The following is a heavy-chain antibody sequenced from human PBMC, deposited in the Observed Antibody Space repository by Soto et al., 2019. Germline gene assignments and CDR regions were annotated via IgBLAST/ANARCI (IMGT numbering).Heavy chain of an antibody. CDR1: GGSISSYY. D-gene: IGHD3-10*01. CDR3: ARVWGGAFDI. CDR2: IYYSGST. Sequence: PSETLSLTCTVSGGSISSYYWSWIRQPPGKGLEWIGYIYYSGSTNYNPSLKSRVTISVDTSKNQFSLKLSSVTAADTSVYYCARVWGGAFDISAQRTIVTVSS. J-gene: IGHJ3*02. V-gene: IGHV4-59*01.